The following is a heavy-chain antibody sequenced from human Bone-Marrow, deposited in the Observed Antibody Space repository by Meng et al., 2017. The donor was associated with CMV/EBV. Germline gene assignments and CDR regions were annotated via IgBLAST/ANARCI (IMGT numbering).Heavy chain of an antibody. CDR2: ISGSGGST. CDR3: ARGYCSSTSCYHNWFDP. Sequence: GESLKISCAASGFTFRTYAMSWVRQAPGKGLEWVSAISGSGGSTYYADSVKGRFTISRDNSKNTLYLQMNSLRAEDTAVYYCARGYCSSTSCYHNWFDPWGQGTLVTVSS. J-gene: IGHJ5*02. D-gene: IGHD2-2*01. V-gene: IGHV3-23*01. CDR1: GFTFRTYA.